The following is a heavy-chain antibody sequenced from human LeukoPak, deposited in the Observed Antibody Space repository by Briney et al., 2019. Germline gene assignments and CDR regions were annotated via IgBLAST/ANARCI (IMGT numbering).Heavy chain of an antibody. CDR2: INHSGST. J-gene: IGHJ4*02. Sequence: SETLSLTCAVYGGSFSGYYWSWIRQPPGKGLEWIGEINHSGSTNYNPSLKSRVTISVDTSKNQFSLKLSSVTPADTAVYYCARLDIAARAIDYSGQGTLVTVSP. D-gene: IGHD6-6*01. CDR3: ARLDIAARAIDY. V-gene: IGHV4-34*01. CDR1: GGSFSGYY.